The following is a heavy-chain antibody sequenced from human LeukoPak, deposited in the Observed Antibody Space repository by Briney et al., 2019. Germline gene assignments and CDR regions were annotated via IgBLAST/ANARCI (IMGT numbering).Heavy chain of an antibody. J-gene: IGHJ4*02. CDR2: VSYDGGTT. Sequence: GRSLRLSCAASGFTFSTYSMHWVRQAPGKGLEWVAVVSYDGGTTYYADSVKGRFTISRDNSKNTMYVQMNSLRAEDTAVYYCARDPIAVAGTRFFDHWGQGTLVSVSS. CDR3: ARDPIAVAGTRFFDH. D-gene: IGHD6-19*01. V-gene: IGHV3-30*04. CDR1: GFTFSTYS.